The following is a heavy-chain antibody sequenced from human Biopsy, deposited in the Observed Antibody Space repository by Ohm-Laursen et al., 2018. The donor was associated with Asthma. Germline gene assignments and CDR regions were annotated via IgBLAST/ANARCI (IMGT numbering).Heavy chain of an antibody. D-gene: IGHD3-3*01. CDR2: IYYSGST. CDR3: ARRITIFGVAAYFDY. J-gene: IGHJ4*02. Sequence: SDTLSLTCTVSGGSISSSSYYWGWIRQPPGKGLEWIGSIYYSGSTYYNPSLKSRVTIFVDTSKNQFFLKLSSVTAADMAVYYCARRITIFGVAAYFDYWGQGTLVTVSS. V-gene: IGHV4-39*01. CDR1: GGSISSSSYY.